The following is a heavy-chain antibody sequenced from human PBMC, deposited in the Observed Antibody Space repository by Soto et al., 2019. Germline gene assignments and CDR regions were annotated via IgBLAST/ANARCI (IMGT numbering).Heavy chain of an antibody. CDR2: ISGSGVTT. V-gene: IGHV3-48*03. CDR1: GFTFSSHE. Sequence: GGSLRLSCAASGFTFSSHEMNWVRQAPGKGREWISYISGSGVTTYYADSVRGRFIVSSDNAQESLFLQMNSLRVEDTAIYYCARGGLSWGQGPLVTLSS. CDR3: ARGGLS. J-gene: IGHJ1*01.